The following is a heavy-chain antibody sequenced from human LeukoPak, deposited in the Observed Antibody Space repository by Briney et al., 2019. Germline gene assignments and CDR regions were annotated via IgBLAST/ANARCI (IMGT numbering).Heavy chain of an antibody. CDR1: GGTFSSYA. D-gene: IGHD6-13*01. CDR2: IIPILGIA. CDR3: ARVWKDSSSWYGLDY. Sequence: SVKVSCKASGGTFSSYAISWVRQAPGQGLEWMGRIIPILGIANYAQKFQGRVTITADKSTSTAYMELSSLRSGDTAVYYCARVWKDSSSWYGLDYWGQGTLVTVSS. V-gene: IGHV1-69*04. J-gene: IGHJ4*02.